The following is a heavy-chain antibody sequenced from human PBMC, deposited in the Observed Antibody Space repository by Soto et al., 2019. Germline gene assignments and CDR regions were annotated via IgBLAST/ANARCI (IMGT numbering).Heavy chain of an antibody. CDR2: MNPNSGNT. V-gene: IGHV1-8*01. CDR3: ARGTQLWLQGIWES. D-gene: IGHD5-18*01. J-gene: IGHJ5*02. Sequence: QVQLVQSGAEVKKPGASVKVSCKASGYTFTSYDINWVRQATGQGLEWMGWMNPNSGNTGYAQKFQGRVTMTRNTSRSTAYLELSSLRSEDTAVYYCARGTQLWLQGIWESWGQGTLVTVSS. CDR1: GYTFTSYD.